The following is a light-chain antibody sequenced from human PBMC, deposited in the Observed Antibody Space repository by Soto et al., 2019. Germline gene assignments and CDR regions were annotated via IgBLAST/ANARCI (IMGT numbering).Light chain of an antibody. CDR2: AAS. CDR3: KQFYSSPRT. Sequence: DIQMTQSPSTLSASVGDRVTITCRASQSITTYVNWYQQKLGKAPTLLIYAASSLQSGVPSRFSGSGSGTDFTLTISSLQPEDFATYFCKQFYSSPRTFCQGTNVDIK. V-gene: IGKV1-39*01. CDR1: QSITTY. J-gene: IGKJ1*01.